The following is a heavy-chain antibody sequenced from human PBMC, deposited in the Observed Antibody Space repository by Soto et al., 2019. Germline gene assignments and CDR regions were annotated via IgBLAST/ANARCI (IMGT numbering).Heavy chain of an antibody. CDR3: ARDPSPYTSGWYGIDF. Sequence: GGSLRLSCTASGFMFSAYAMLWVRQAPGKGLEWVAAMSYDGTNKYYADSLKGRFTISRDNSKNTLFLQMSSLTADDSAVYYCARDPSPYTSGWYGIDFWGLGTLVTVSS. CDR1: GFMFSAYA. CDR2: MSYDGTNK. J-gene: IGHJ4*01. D-gene: IGHD6-19*01. V-gene: IGHV3-30-3*01.